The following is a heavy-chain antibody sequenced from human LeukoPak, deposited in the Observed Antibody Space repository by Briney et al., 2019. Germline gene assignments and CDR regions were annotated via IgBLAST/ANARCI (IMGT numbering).Heavy chain of an antibody. CDR2: ISWNSGSI. CDR3: AKGYSSGFGY. CDR1: GFTFDDYA. J-gene: IGHJ4*02. D-gene: IGHD6-19*01. Sequence: GGSLRLPCAASGFTFDDYAMHWVRQAPGKGLEWVSGISWNSGSIGYADSVKGRFTISRDNAKNSLYLQMNSLRAEDTALYYCAKGYSSGFGYWGQGTLVTVSS. V-gene: IGHV3-9*01.